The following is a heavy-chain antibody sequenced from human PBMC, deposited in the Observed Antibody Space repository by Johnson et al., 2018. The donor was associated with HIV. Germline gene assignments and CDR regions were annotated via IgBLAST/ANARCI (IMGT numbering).Heavy chain of an antibody. Sequence: HVQLVESGGGLVQPGGSLRLPCAASGFTFDDYAMHWVRQAPGKGLEWVAFISYDGSNKYYADSVKGRFTISRDNSKNTLYLQMNSLRAEDTAVYYCARSLRRLQRVFDAFDIWGQGTMVTVSS. CDR1: GFTFDDYA. CDR3: ARSLRRLQRVFDAFDI. J-gene: IGHJ3*02. V-gene: IGHV3-30*04. D-gene: IGHD4-11*01. CDR2: ISYDGSNK.